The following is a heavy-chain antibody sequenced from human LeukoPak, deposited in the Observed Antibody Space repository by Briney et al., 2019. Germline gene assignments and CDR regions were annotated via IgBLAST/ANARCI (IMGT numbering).Heavy chain of an antibody. CDR2: ISDYNGNT. J-gene: IGHJ4*02. CDR3: AIHGTSYYYDSSGYYPVDY. D-gene: IGHD3-22*01. Sequence: GASVKVSCKASGYTFTSYGISWVRQAPGQGLEWMGWISDYNGNTNYAQKPQGRVTMTTDTSTSTAYMELRSLRSDDTGVYYCAIHGTSYYYDSSGYYPVDYWGQGTLVTVSS. CDR1: GYTFTSYG. V-gene: IGHV1-18*01.